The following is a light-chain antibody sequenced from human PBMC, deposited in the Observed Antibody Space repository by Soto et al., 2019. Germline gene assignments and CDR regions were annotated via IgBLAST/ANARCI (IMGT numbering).Light chain of an antibody. CDR2: DVT. Sequence: QSALTQPASVSGSPGQSITISCTGTSTDVGGYNYVSWYQQHPGKAPKLMIYDVTSRPSGVSNRFSGSKSGNTASLIISGLQADDKADYYCISYTSSDTYVFGTGTKLTVL. CDR1: STDVGGYNY. CDR3: ISYTSSDTYV. V-gene: IGLV2-14*01. J-gene: IGLJ1*01.